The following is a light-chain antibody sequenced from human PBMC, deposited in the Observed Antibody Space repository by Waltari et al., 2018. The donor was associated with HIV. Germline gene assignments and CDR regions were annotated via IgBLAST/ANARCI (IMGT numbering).Light chain of an antibody. J-gene: IGLJ1*01. CDR1: SSDVGSYNV. CDR2: EGT. Sequence: QSALPQPASVSGSPGQSITISCTGTSSDVGSYNVFSLYQQHPGKAPKLMIYEGTKRPSGFANRFSGSKSGNTASLTISGLQAEDEADYYCCSYAGRSTHVFGTGTKVTVL. V-gene: IGLV2-23*01. CDR3: CSYAGRSTHV.